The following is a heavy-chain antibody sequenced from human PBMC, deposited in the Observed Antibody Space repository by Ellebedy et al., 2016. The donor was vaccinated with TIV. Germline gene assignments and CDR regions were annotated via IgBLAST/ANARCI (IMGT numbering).Heavy chain of an antibody. Sequence: GESLKISXAASGFTFRIYTMNWVRQPPGKGLEWVSSISRSGDDIYYADSVKGRFTISRDNSKNTLYLQMNSLRADDTAVYYCARDPYYGFGYFDLWGRGTLVTVSS. CDR2: ISRSGDDI. CDR1: GFTFRIYT. CDR3: ARDPYYGFGYFDL. V-gene: IGHV3-23*01. J-gene: IGHJ2*01. D-gene: IGHD3-10*01.